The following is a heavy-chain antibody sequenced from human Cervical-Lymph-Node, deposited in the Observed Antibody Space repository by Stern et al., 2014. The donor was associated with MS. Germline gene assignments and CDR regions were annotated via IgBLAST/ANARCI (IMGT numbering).Heavy chain of an antibody. Sequence: QVTLKESGPTLVKPTQTLTLTCTFSGFSLNTLGVGVGWIRQPPGKALEWLAVIYWDDDKRYSPSLQSRPPITKATLQNPVVLSRPNPASGNPPTFYCTHSLLGWGELASPPIASWGQGALVTVSS. CDR3: THSLLGWGELASPPIAS. V-gene: IGHV2-5*02. D-gene: IGHD3-16*01. J-gene: IGHJ5*02. CDR2: IYWDDDK. CDR1: GFSLNTLGVG.